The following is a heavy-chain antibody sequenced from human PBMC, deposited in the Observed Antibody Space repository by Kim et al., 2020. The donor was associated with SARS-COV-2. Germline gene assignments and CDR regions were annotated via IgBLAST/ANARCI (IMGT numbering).Heavy chain of an antibody. Sequence: DSVKGRFTISRDNSKNTLYLQMNSLRAEDTALYYCAKDDQTGTTDAFDIWGQGTMVTVSS. CDR3: AKDDQTGTTDAFDI. V-gene: IGHV3-23*01. J-gene: IGHJ3*02. D-gene: IGHD1-7*01.